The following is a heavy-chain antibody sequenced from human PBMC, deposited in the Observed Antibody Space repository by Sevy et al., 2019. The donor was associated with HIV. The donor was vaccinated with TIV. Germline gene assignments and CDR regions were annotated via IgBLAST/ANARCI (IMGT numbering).Heavy chain of an antibody. Sequence: GGSLRLSCAASGFTFSNAWMNWVRQAPGKGLEWVSSISGLSNYIYYADSMKGRFSISRDNAKNSLYLQMISLRAEDTDVFYCARAVPATDAFDIWGQGTLVTVSS. D-gene: IGHD6-19*01. CDR1: GFTFSNAW. CDR2: ISGLSNYI. J-gene: IGHJ3*02. CDR3: ARAVPATDAFDI. V-gene: IGHV3-21*01.